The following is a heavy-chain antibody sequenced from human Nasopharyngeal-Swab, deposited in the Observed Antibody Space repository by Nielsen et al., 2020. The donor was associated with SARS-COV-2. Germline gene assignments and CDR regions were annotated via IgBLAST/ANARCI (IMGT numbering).Heavy chain of an antibody. CDR2: INHSGST. Sequence: SETLSLTCAVYGESFSGYHWSWIRQPPGKGLEWIGEINHSGSTNYNPSLKSRVTISVDTSKNQFSLKLSSVTAADTAVYYCARGARRYCSGGSCWVVKNWFDPWGQGTLVTVSS. D-gene: IGHD2-15*01. CDR3: ARGARRYCSGGSCWVVKNWFDP. V-gene: IGHV4-34*01. CDR1: GESFSGYH. J-gene: IGHJ5*02.